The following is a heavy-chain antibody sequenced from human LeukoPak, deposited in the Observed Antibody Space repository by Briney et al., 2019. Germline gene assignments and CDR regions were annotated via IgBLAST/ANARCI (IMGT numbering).Heavy chain of an antibody. CDR2: IYYSGST. D-gene: IGHD4-17*01. J-gene: IGHJ4*02. CDR1: GGSISSYY. V-gene: IGHV4-59*01. CDR3: ARAKTTVTTTPSFGY. Sequence: PSETLSLTCTVSGGSISSYYWSWIRQPPGKGLEWIGYIYYSGSTNYNPSLKSRVTISVDTSKNQFSLKLSSVTAADTAVYYCARAKTTVTTTPSFGYWGQGTLVTVSS.